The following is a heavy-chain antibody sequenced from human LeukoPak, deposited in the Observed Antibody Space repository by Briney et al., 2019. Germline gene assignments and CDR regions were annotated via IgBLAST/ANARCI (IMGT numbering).Heavy chain of an antibody. V-gene: IGHV3-49*03. CDR2: IRSKAYGGTT. Sequence: PGGSLRLSCTASGFTFGDYAMSWFRQAPGKWLEWVGFIRSKAYGGTTEYAASVKGRFTISRDDSKSIAYLQMNSLKTEDTAVYYCTRGPEQWLDRNWFDPWGQGTLVTVSS. CDR3: TRGPEQWLDRNWFDP. D-gene: IGHD6-19*01. CDR1: GFTFGDYA. J-gene: IGHJ5*02.